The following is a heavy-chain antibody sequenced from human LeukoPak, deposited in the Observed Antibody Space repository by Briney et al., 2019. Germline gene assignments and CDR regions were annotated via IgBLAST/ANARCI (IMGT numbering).Heavy chain of an antibody. D-gene: IGHD6-13*01. CDR3: AGVGYSSSWYVGSFDY. CDR2: IYTSGST. CDR1: GGSISSYY. Sequence: SETLSLTCTVSGGSISSYYWSWIRQPAGKGLEWIGRIYTSGSTNYNPSLKSRVTMSVDTSKNQFSLKLSSVTAADTAVYYCAGVGYSSSWYVGSFDYWGQGTLVTVSS. V-gene: IGHV4-4*07. J-gene: IGHJ4*02.